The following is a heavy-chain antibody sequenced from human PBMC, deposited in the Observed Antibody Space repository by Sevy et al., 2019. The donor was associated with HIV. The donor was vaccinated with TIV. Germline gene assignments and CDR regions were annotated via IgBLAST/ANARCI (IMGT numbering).Heavy chain of an antibody. CDR1: GFTFSNYG. CDR3: AKTRYHYHISGYFGGTFVPDY. Sequence: GGFLRLSCAASGFTFSNYGIHWVRQAPGKGLEWLAFISFDGSDKYYADSVKGRLTISREDSKNTLYLHLNSLRVEDTAVYYCAKTRYHYHISGYFGGTFVPDYWGHGTLVTVSS. CDR2: ISFDGSDK. V-gene: IGHV3-30*18. D-gene: IGHD3-22*01. J-gene: IGHJ4*01.